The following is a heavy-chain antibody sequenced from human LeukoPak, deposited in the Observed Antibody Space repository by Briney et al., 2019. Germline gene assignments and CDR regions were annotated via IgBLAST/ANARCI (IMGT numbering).Heavy chain of an antibody. Sequence: ASVKVSCKASGYTFTGYYMHWVRQAPGQGLEWMGWINPNSGGTNYAQTFQGRVTITRDTSISTAYMELSRLRSDDTAMYYCARILTTVTTMDYWGQGTLVTVSS. CDR1: GYTFTGYY. J-gene: IGHJ4*02. V-gene: IGHV1-2*02. CDR2: INPNSGGT. CDR3: ARILTTVTTMDY. D-gene: IGHD4-17*01.